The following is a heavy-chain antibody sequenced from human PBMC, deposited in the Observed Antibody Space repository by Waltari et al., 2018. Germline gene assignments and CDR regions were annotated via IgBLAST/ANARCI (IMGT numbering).Heavy chain of an antibody. Sequence: EVQLMESGGGLVQPGGSLRLSCAASGFSFSAHWMTWVRQAPGKGLEWVANIKYDGSATYHVDSVNGRFTISRDNAKNSLYLQMNDVSAEDTAIYYCARGSTGYVRVWDCWGQGTVVTVSS. V-gene: IGHV3-7*03. CDR2: IKYDGSAT. CDR1: GFSFSAHW. CDR3: ARGSTGYVRVWDC. J-gene: IGHJ4*02. D-gene: IGHD2-2*01.